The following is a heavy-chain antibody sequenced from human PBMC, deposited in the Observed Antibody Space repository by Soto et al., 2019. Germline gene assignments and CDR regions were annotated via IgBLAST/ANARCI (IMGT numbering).Heavy chain of an antibody. CDR2: ISGSGGST. Sequence: PGGSLRLSCAASGFTFSSYAMSWVRQAPGKGLEWVSAISGSGGSTYYADSVKGRFTISRDNSKNTLYLQMNSLRAEDTAVCYCAKDQGDVEMAKISVFDYWGQGTLVTVSS. V-gene: IGHV3-23*01. CDR1: GFTFSSYA. CDR3: AKDQGDVEMAKISVFDY. D-gene: IGHD5-12*01. J-gene: IGHJ4*02.